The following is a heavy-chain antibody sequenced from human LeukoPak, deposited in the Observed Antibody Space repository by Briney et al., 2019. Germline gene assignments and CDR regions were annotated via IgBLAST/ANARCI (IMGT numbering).Heavy chain of an antibody. CDR3: ARGRSSSWYIDAFDI. J-gene: IGHJ3*02. CDR1: GFTFSSYW. V-gene: IGHV3-7*01. D-gene: IGHD6-13*01. Sequence: GGSLRLSCAASGFTFSSYWVSWVRQAPGKGLEWVANIKQDGSEKYYVDSVKGRFTISRDNAKNSLYLQMNSLRAEDTAVYYCARGRSSSWYIDAFDIWGQGTMVTVSS. CDR2: IKQDGSEK.